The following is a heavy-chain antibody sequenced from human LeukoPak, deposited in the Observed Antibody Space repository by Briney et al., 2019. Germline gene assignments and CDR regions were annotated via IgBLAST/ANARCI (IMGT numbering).Heavy chain of an antibody. CDR3: AREGDYGFDY. CDR1: GDSISRGGCS. Sequence: SETLSLTCAVPGDSISRGGCSWSWVRQPPGKGLEWIGYIYHSGSNYFNPSLRSHVTLSVDRSKNQFSLKLSSVTAADTAVYYCAREGDYGFDYWGQGTLVTVSS. CDR2: IYHSGSN. J-gene: IGHJ4*02. D-gene: IGHD4-17*01. V-gene: IGHV4-30-2*01.